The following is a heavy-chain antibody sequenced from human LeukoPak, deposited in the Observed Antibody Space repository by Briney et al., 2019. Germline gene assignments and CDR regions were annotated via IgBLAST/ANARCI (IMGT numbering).Heavy chain of an antibody. CDR1: GASISSSSYY. Sequence: SETLSLTCSVSGASISSSSYYWGWIRQPPGKGLEWIGTIYYSGSTYYNPSLKSRVTISVDTSKNHFSLKLSSVTAADTAVYYRAARPTDYYDSSGPRAHYYYYYYMDVWGKGTTVTVSS. J-gene: IGHJ6*03. V-gene: IGHV4-39*02. CDR3: AARPTDYYDSSGPRAHYYYYYYMDV. D-gene: IGHD3-22*01. CDR2: IYYSGST.